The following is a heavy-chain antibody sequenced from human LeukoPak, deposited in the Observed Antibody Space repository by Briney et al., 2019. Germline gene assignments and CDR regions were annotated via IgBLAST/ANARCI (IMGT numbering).Heavy chain of an antibody. CDR2: IFYTCNT. CDR1: GGSIRSDGYY. CDR3: ATVVVVAATNYYYHATDV. D-gene: IGHD2-15*01. V-gene: IGHV4-30-4*01. J-gene: IGHJ6*02. Sequence: PSETLSLTCTVSGGSIRSDGYYWSWIRQPPGKGLEWIGYIFYTCNTHYNPSLQSRVTFSADTAKNQFSLKLSSLTAADTAVCFCATVVVVAATNYYYHATDVWGQGTTVTVSS.